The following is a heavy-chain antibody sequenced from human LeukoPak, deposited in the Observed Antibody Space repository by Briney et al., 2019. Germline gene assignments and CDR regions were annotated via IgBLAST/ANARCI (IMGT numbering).Heavy chain of an antibody. D-gene: IGHD3-3*01. J-gene: IGHJ3*02. CDR2: INHSGST. CDR3: ARVVRPITTFASARPFFDI. Sequence: SETLSLTCAVYGGSFSGYYWSWICQPPGKGLEWIGEINHSGSTNYNPSLKSRVTISVDTSKNQFSLKLSSVTAADTAVYYCARVVRPITTFASARPFFDIWGQGTMVTVSS. V-gene: IGHV4-34*01. CDR1: GGSFSGYY.